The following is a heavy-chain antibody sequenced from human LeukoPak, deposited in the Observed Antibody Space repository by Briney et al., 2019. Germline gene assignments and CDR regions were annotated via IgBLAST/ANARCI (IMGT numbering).Heavy chain of an antibody. CDR2: IYYSGST. CDR3: ARTCGGDCSNLDY. J-gene: IGHJ4*02. V-gene: IGHV4-30-4*01. Sequence: SPTLSLALTVSGASISSGAYYWSWIRQPPGKGLELIGYIYYSGSTYYNPSLKSRVTIAVDTSKNQFSQKLSSVTAADTAVYYCARTCGGDCSNLDYWGQGTLVTVSS. D-gene: IGHD2-21*02. CDR1: GASISSGAYY.